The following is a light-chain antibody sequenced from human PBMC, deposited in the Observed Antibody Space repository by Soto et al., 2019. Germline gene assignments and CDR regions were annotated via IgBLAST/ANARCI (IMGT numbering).Light chain of an antibody. V-gene: IGLV1-40*01. CDR3: QSYDSSLSGYV. CDR2: GYT. Sequence: QSVLTQPPSVSGAPGQRVTIYCTGSSSNIGAGYDVHWYQQLPGTAPKLLIFGYTSRPSGVPDRFSGSKSGTSASLAITGLQAEDEADYYCQSYDSSLSGYVFGTGTKVTV. J-gene: IGLJ1*01. CDR1: SSNIGAGYD.